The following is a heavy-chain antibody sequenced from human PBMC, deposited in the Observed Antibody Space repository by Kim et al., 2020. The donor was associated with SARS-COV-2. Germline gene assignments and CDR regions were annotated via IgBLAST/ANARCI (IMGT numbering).Heavy chain of an antibody. Sequence: ASVKVSCKASGYTFTSYYMHWVRQAPGQGLEWMGIINPSGGSTSYAQKFQGRVTMTRDTSTSTVYMELSSLRSEDTAVYYCARDFSGGTVTTTYFDYWGQGTLVTVSS. CDR1: GYTFTSYY. CDR3: ARDFSGGTVTTTYFDY. CDR2: INPSGGST. J-gene: IGHJ4*02. D-gene: IGHD4-17*01. V-gene: IGHV1-46*01.